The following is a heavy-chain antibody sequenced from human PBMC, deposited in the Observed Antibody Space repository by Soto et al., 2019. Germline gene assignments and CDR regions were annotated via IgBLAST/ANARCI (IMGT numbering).Heavy chain of an antibody. D-gene: IGHD3-3*01. J-gene: IGHJ4*02. CDR2: ISWNSGSI. Sequence: EVQLVESGGGLVQPGRSLRLSCAASGFTFDDYAMHWVRQAPGKGLEWVSGISWNSGSIGYADSVKGRFTISRDNAKNSLYLHMNSLRAEDTALYYCAKDISGSYDFWSGYYTGIAYWGQGTLVTVSS. V-gene: IGHV3-9*01. CDR1: GFTFDDYA. CDR3: AKDISGSYDFWSGYYTGIAY.